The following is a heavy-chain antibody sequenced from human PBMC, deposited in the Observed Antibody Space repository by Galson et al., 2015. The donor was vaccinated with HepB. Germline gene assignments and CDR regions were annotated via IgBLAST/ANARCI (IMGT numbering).Heavy chain of an antibody. V-gene: IGHV4-34*01. D-gene: IGHD3-10*01. Sequence: LTCAVYGGSFSGYYWSWIRQPPGKGLEWIGEINHSGSTNYNPSLKSRVTISVDTSKNQFSLKLSSVTAADTAVYYCARAPKYYYGSGSPAAFDIWG. CDR3: ARAPKYYYGSGSPAAFDI. CDR1: GGSFSGYY. J-gene: IGHJ3*02. CDR2: INHSGST.